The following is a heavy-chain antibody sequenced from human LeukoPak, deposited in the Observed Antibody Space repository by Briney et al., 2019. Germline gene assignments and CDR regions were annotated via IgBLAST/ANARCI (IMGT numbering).Heavy chain of an antibody. CDR1: AFIFSNYA. CDR3: ARELIVGGNSWGAFDI. CDR2: ISYDGRNK. J-gene: IGHJ3*02. D-gene: IGHD1-26*01. V-gene: IGHV3-33*01. Sequence: GGSLRLSCAASAFIFSNYAMHWVRQAPGKGLEWVAVISYDGRNKYYADSVKGRFTISRDNSKNTLYVQMNSLRIEDTAMYYCARELIVGGNSWGAFDIWGQGTMVTVSS.